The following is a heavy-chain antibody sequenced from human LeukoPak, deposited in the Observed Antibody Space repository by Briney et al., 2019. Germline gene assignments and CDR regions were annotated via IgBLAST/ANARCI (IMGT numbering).Heavy chain of an antibody. J-gene: IGHJ5*02. Sequence: GASVKLSCKASGYTFTSYGISWVRQAPGQGLEWMGWISAYNGNTNYAQTLQGRVTMTTDTSTSTAYMELRSLRSDDTAVYYCARVTSTNRNWFDPWGQGTLVTVSS. CDR2: ISAYNGNT. D-gene: IGHD2-2*01. CDR3: ARVTSTNRNWFDP. V-gene: IGHV1-18*01. CDR1: GYTFTSYG.